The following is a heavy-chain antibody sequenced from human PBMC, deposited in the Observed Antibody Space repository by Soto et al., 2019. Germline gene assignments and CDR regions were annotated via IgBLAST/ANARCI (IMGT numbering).Heavy chain of an antibody. J-gene: IGHJ4*02. D-gene: IGHD3-10*01. Sequence: QVQLQESGPGLVKPSETLSLTCTVSGGSISSYYWSWIRQPPGKGLEWIGYIYYSGSTNYNPSLKSRVTLAVDTSKNQFSLKLSSVTAADTAVYYCARSYYYGSGSYYYYWGQGTLVTVSS. V-gene: IGHV4-59*01. CDR3: ARSYYYGSGSYYYY. CDR1: GGSISSYY. CDR2: IYYSGST.